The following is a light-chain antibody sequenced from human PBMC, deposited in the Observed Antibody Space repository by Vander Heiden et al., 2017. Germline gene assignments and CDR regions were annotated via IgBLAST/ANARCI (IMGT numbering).Light chain of an antibody. CDR1: QGISND. J-gene: IGKJ4*01. CDR3: LQHNSYTLLT. Sequence: DIQMTQSPAALSASVRDRVTITGRARQGISNDLGWYQQKPGKAAKRLIYAASSLQSGVPSRFSGSGSGTEFTLTIISLQPEDFATYYCLQHNSYTLLTFGGGTKVEIK. V-gene: IGKV1-17*01. CDR2: AAS.